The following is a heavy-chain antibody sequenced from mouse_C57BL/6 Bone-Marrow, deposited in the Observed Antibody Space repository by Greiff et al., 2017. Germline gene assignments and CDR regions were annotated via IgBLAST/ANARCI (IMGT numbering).Heavy chain of an antibody. D-gene: IGHD2-3*01. Sequence: EVQGVESGGGLVKPGGSLKLSCAASGFTFSSYAMSWVRQTPATRLEWVATISDGGSYTYYPANVKGRFTISRDNAKNNLYLQMSQLKSEDTAMYYCAREGGYYAERDVWGKGTTLTVSS. CDR3: AREGGYYAERDV. CDR2: ISDGGSYT. CDR1: GFTFSSYA. J-gene: IGHJ2*01. V-gene: IGHV5-4*01.